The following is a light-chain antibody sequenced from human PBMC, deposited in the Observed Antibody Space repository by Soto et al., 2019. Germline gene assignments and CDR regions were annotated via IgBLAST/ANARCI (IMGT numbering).Light chain of an antibody. J-gene: IGKJ2*01. CDR2: DAF. CDR3: QQYNSYYT. Sequence: DIQMTQSPSTLSASVGDRVTITCRASQSISSWLAWYQQKPGKAPKLLIYDAFSLESGFPSRFSGSGSGTEFSLTISSLQPDDFPTYFCQQYNSYYTFGQRAKLEI. CDR1: QSISSW. V-gene: IGKV1-5*01.